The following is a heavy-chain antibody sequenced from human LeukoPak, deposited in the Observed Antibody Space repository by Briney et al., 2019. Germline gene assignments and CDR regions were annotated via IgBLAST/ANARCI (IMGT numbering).Heavy chain of an antibody. CDR2: IYYSGST. Sequence: KSSETLSLTCTVSGGSISSYYWSWIRQPPGKGLEWIGYIYYSGSTNYNPSLKSRVTISVDTSKNQFSLKLNSVTAADTAVYYCARDHLANLASRLFDPWGQGSLVTVSS. CDR3: ARDHLANLASRLFDP. V-gene: IGHV4-59*12. J-gene: IGHJ5*02. CDR1: GGSISSYY. D-gene: IGHD3-3*01.